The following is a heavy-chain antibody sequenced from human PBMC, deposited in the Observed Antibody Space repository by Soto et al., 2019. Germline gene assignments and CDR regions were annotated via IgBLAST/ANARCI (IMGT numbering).Heavy chain of an antibody. CDR3: ARVNSGRNWFDP. D-gene: IGHD6-19*01. V-gene: IGHV4-61*01. CDR1: GDSFSSSSFY. CDR2: IYFSGST. Sequence: SGTLSLTCTVSGDSFSSSSFYWISIRQAPGKGLEWVGFIYFSGSTNYNPSLKSRVTMSLDTSKNQFSLKLRSVTPADTAVYFCARVNSGRNWFDPWGQGTLVTVSS. J-gene: IGHJ5*02.